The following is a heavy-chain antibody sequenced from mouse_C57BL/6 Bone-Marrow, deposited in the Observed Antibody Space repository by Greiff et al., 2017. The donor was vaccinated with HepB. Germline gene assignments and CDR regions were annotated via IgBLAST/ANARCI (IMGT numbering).Heavy chain of an antibody. Sequence: EVQLQESGGGLVKPGGSLKLSCAASGFTFSDYGMHWVRQAPEKGLEWVAYISSGSSTIYYADTVKGRFTISRDNAKNTLFLQMTSLRSEDTAMYYCARQTTVVATDYYAMDYWGQGTSVTVSS. CDR3: ARQTTVVATDYYAMDY. J-gene: IGHJ4*01. CDR2: ISSGSSTI. V-gene: IGHV5-17*01. D-gene: IGHD1-1*01. CDR1: GFTFSDYG.